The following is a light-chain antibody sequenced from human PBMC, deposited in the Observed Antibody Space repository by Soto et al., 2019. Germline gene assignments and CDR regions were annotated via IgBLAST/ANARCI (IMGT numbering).Light chain of an antibody. CDR3: QQRAGSST. V-gene: IGKV3-11*01. Sequence: EIVVTQSPATLSLSPGERATLSCRASQTVSNQLAWYQQKPGQAPRLLIYDASRRVTGIPARFSGSGSGTDFTLTLSSLEPEDFAVYYCQQRAGSSTFGQGTRLEI. CDR1: QTVSNQ. CDR2: DAS. J-gene: IGKJ5*01.